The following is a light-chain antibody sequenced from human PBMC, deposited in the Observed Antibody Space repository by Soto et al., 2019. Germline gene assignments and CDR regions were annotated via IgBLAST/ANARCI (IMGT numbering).Light chain of an antibody. CDR2: EVS. CDR1: SSDVGGYNY. J-gene: IGLJ1*01. Sequence: QSVLTQPASVSGSPGQSITISCTGTSSDVGGYNYVSWYQQHPGKAPKLMIYEVSNRPSGVSNRFSGPKSGNTASLTISGLQAEDEADYYCSSYTSSSTRVFGTGTKVT. V-gene: IGLV2-14*01. CDR3: SSYTSSSTRV.